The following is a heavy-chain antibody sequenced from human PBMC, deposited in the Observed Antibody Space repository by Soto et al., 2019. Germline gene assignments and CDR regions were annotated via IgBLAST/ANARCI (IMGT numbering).Heavy chain of an antibody. CDR2: IRGYHHNT. CDR1: GYTVTSYG. Sequence: ASVKVSCKASGYTVTSYGINGVRQAPGQAPARMGWIRGYHHNTNYAQRLQGRATMTTDTATSTPYTELRSLRSDDTAAHYCARIVNRIADSYFGMDVWGQGTTVTVS. J-gene: IGHJ6*02. V-gene: IGHV1-18*04. D-gene: IGHD2-15*01. CDR3: ARIVNRIADSYFGMDV.